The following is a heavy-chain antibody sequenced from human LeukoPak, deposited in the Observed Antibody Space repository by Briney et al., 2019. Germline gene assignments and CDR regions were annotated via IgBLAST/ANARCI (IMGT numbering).Heavy chain of an antibody. D-gene: IGHD5-18*01. CDR3: ATQAKAANFDY. CDR2: IWYDGSNK. CDR1: GFTFSSYG. Sequence: GGSLRLSCAASGFTFSSYGMHWVRQAPGKGLEWVAVIWYDGSNKYYADSVKGRFTISRDNSKNTLYLQMNSLRAEDTAVYYCATQAKAANFDYWGQGTLVTVS. J-gene: IGHJ4*02. V-gene: IGHV3-33*01.